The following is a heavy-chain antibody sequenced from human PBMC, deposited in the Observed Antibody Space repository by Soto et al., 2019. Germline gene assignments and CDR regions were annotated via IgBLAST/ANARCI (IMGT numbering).Heavy chain of an antibody. J-gene: IGHJ5*02. CDR1: GGSISSGGDY. CDR3: ARYRPMVRGVSDNWFDP. CDR2: IYYSGST. D-gene: IGHD3-10*01. V-gene: IGHV4-31*03. Sequence: SETLSLTCTVSGGSISSGGDYWSWIRQHPGKGLEWIGYIYYSGSTYYNPSLKSRVTISVDTSKNQFSLKLSSVTAADTAAYYCARYRPMVRGVSDNWFDPWGQGTLVTVSS.